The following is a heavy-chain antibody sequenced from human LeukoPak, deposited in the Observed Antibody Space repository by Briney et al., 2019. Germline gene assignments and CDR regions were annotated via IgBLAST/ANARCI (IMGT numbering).Heavy chain of an antibody. J-gene: IGHJ6*02. CDR3: ARGPPRHYDFWSGYSYGMDV. Sequence: GGSLRLSCAASGFTFSSYGMHWVRQAPGKGLEWVSSISSSSSYIYYADSVKGRFTISRDNAKNSLYLQMNSLRAEDTAVYYCARGPPRHYDFWSGYSYGMDVWGQGTTVTVSS. CDR1: GFTFSSYG. V-gene: IGHV3-21*01. CDR2: ISSSSSYI. D-gene: IGHD3-3*01.